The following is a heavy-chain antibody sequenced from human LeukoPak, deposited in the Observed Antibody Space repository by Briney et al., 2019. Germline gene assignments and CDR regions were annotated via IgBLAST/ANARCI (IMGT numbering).Heavy chain of an antibody. CDR1: GGSISSSSYS. D-gene: IGHD3-3*01. V-gene: IGHV4-39*01. CDR2: IYYSGST. Sequence: SETLSLTCTVSGGSISSSSYSWGWLRQPPGQGLEWIGSIYYSGSTYYNPSLKSRVTISVDTSKNQFSLKLSSVTAADTAVYYCARPKESRYYDFWSANWFDPWGQGTLVTVSS. CDR3: ARPKESRYYDFWSANWFDP. J-gene: IGHJ5*02.